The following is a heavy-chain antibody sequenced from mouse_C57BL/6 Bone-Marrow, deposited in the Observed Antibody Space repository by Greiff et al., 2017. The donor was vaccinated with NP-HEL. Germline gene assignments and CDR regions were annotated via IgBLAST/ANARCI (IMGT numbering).Heavy chain of an antibody. Sequence: QVQLQQPGAELVMPGASVKLSCKASGYTFTSYWMHWVKQRPGQGLEWIGEIDPSDSYTNYNQKFKGKSTLTVDKSSSTAYMQLSSLTSEDSAVYYAASEAQATRAMDYWGQGTSVTVSS. CDR1: GYTFTSYW. CDR2: IDPSDSYT. V-gene: IGHV1-69*01. D-gene: IGHD3-2*02. CDR3: ASEAQATRAMDY. J-gene: IGHJ4*01.